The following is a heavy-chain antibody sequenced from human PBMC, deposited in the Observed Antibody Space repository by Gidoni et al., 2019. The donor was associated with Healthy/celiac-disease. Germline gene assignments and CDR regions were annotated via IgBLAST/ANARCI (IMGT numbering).Heavy chain of an antibody. D-gene: IGHD2-15*01. CDR2: INPSGGST. V-gene: IGHV1-46*01. CDR3: ARDPERIYCSGGSCYPSNWFDP. Sequence: QVQLVQSGAEVKKPGASVKVSCTASGYTFTSYYMHWVRQAPGQGLEWMGIINPSGGSTSYAQKFQGRVTMTRDTSTSTVFMELSSLRSEDTAVYYCARDPERIYCSGGSCYPSNWFDPWGQGTLVTVSS. J-gene: IGHJ5*02. CDR1: GYTFTSYY.